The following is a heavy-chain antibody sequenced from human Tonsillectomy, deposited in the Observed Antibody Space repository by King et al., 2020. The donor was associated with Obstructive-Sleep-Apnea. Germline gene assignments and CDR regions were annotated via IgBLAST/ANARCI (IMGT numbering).Heavy chain of an antibody. CDR2: ISTSSSTI. CDR1: GFTFSSYT. Sequence: EVQLAESGGGLVQPGGSLRLSCAASGFTFSSYTMNWVRQAPGKGLEGVSYISTSSSTIYYAESVKGRFTISRDNAKNSLYLQMNSLRAEDTAVYYCASSGDILTGYYFDYWGQGTLVTVSS. V-gene: IGHV3-48*04. D-gene: IGHD3-9*01. J-gene: IGHJ4*02. CDR3: ASSGDILTGYYFDY.